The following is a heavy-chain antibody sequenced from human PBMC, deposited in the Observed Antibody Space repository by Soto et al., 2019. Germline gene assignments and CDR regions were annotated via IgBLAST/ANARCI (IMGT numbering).Heavy chain of an antibody. V-gene: IGHV1-18*01. Sequence: ASVKVSFKAAGYTFIRYGIAWVRQAPGQGLEWMGWISPYNDYTVYAQKFQGRVSMTADTSTRTVYMNLRGLKSDDTAVYYCARGGYYDNSWGKLSHYGLDVWGQGTSVTVSS. CDR2: ISPYNDYT. D-gene: IGHD3-16*01. CDR1: GYTFIRYG. J-gene: IGHJ6*02. CDR3: ARGGYYDNSWGKLSHYGLDV.